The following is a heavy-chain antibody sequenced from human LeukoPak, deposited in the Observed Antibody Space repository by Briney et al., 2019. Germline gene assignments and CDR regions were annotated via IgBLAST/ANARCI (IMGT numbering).Heavy chain of an antibody. J-gene: IGHJ6*02. CDR2: VYYTGST. CDR1: GGSISSYY. D-gene: IGHD6-19*01. Sequence: SETLSLTCTVSGGSISSYYWSWIRQPPGKGLEWIGYVYYTGSTNYNPSLKSRVTISVDTSKNQFSLKLSSVTAADTAVYYCARGHSSGWYNYYGMDVWGQGTTVTVSS. V-gene: IGHV4-59*12. CDR3: ARGHSSGWYNYYGMDV.